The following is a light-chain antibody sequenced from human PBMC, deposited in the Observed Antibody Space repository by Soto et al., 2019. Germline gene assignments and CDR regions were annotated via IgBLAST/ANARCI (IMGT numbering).Light chain of an antibody. CDR3: CSYAGSYTFHVV. Sequence: QSALTQPASVSGSPGQSITISCTGTISDIGGYNFISWYQHHPGKAPKLMIYDVSKRPSGVPDRFSGSKSGNTASLTISGLQAEDEADYYCCSYAGSYTFHVVFGGGTKLTVL. CDR2: DVS. CDR1: ISDIGGYNF. V-gene: IGLV2-11*01. J-gene: IGLJ2*01.